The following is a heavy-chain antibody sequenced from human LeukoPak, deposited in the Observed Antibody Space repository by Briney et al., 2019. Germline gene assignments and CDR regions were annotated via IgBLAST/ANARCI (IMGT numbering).Heavy chain of an antibody. V-gene: IGHV1-2*06. D-gene: IGHD3-22*01. CDR3: ARVGYYESSGYHEY. Sequence: GASVKVSCKASGGTFSSYAISWVRQAPGQGLEWMGRINPNSGGTNYAQKFQGRVTMTRDTSISTVYMELSRLRSDDTAVYYCARVGYYESSGYHEYCSQITPVTVSS. CDR2: INPNSGGT. CDR1: GGTFSSYA. J-gene: IGHJ4*02.